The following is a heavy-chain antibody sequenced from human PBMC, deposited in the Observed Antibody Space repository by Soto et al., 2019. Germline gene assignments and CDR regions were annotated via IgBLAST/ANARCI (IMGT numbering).Heavy chain of an antibody. J-gene: IGHJ3*02. CDR3: ARDFGVMSWELRPYDAFDI. V-gene: IGHV3-21*01. D-gene: IGHD1-26*01. CDR2: ISSSSSYI. Sequence: GGSLRLSCAASGFTFSSYSMNWVRQAPGKGLEWVSSISSSSSYIYYADSVKGRFTISRDNAKNSLYLQMNSLRAEDTAGYYCARDFGVMSWELRPYDAFDIWGQGTMVTVSS. CDR1: GFTFSSYS.